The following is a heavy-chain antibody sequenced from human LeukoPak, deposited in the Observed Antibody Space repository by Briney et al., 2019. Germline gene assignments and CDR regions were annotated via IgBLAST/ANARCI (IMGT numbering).Heavy chain of an antibody. CDR3: AKSTTVTTGMIFDY. CDR2: ISGSRGTT. V-gene: IGHV3-23*01. J-gene: IGHJ4*02. Sequence: GGSLRLSCAASGFTFSTYAMSWVRQAPGKGLEWVEGISGSRGTTYYAASVKGRFTISSDNSKNTLHRQLSSLRAEDTAVYYCAKSTTVTTGMIFDYWGRGTLVTVSS. CDR1: GFTFSTYA. D-gene: IGHD4-17*01.